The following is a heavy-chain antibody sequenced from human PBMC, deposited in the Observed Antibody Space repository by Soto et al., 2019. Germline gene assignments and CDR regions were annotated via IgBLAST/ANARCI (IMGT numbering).Heavy chain of an antibody. CDR3: ASNYYDSSGYYYL. CDR1: GFTFSSYA. J-gene: IGHJ5*02. CDR2: ISYDGSNK. D-gene: IGHD3-22*01. V-gene: IGHV3-30-3*01. Sequence: QVQLVESGGGVVQPGRSLRLSCAASGFTFSSYAMHWVRQAPGKGLEWVAVISYDGSNKYYADSVKGRFTISRDNSKNTLYLQMNSLRAEDTAVYYCASNYYDSSGYYYLWGQGTLVTVSS.